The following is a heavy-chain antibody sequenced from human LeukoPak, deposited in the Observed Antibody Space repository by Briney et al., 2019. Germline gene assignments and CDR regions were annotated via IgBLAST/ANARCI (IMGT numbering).Heavy chain of an antibody. Sequence: SETLSLTCTVTGGSISSYYWSWIRQPPGKGLEWIACISYSGSTKYNPSLKSRVTISVDTSKSQLSLKLSSVTAADTAVYYCAREPGFDSSGYLNWFDPWGQGTLVTVSS. CDR2: ISYSGST. J-gene: IGHJ5*02. CDR1: GGSISSYY. CDR3: AREPGFDSSGYLNWFDP. D-gene: IGHD3-22*01. V-gene: IGHV4-59*01.